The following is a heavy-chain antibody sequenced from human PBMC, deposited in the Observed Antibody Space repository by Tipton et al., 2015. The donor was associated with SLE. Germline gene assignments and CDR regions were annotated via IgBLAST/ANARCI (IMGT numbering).Heavy chain of an antibody. D-gene: IGHD3-16*01. Sequence: TLSLTCTVSGGSVSSSSYYWGWIRQHPGQGLEYIGYIYYSGTSYCIPSLKSRVMISVDTSKNEFSLRLTSVTAADTAVYYCARAIGVNYFNFWGQGILVNVSP. CDR3: ARAIGVNYFNF. V-gene: IGHV4-31*03. CDR2: IYYSGTS. CDR1: GGSVSSSSYY. J-gene: IGHJ4*02.